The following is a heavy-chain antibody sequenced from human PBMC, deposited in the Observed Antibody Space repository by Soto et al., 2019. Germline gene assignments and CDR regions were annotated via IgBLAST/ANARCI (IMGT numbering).Heavy chain of an antibody. D-gene: IGHD2-2*01. Sequence: EVQLVESGGGLVQPGGSLRLSCAASGFSFSNHWMNWVRQVPGKGLEWVAIIKEDGSEEHYVDSVKGRFTISRDNAKISLYLQMNSLRVEDTAVYYCARGSSFLIDSWGQGTLVTVSS. CDR3: ARGSSFLIDS. V-gene: IGHV3-7*04. J-gene: IGHJ4*02. CDR1: GFSFSNHW. CDR2: IKEDGSEE.